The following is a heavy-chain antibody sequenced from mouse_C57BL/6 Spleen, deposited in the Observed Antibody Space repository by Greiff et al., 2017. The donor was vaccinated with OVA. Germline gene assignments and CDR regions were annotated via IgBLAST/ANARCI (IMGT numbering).Heavy chain of an antibody. D-gene: IGHD2-3*01. CDR2: ISNGGGST. Sequence: EVNLVESGGGLVQPGGSLKLSCAASGFTFSDYYMYWVRQTPEKRLEWVAYISNGGGSTYYPDTVKGRFTISRDNAKNTLYLQMSRLKSEDTAMYYCARQGGGYYVGYSDVWGTGTTVTVSS. CDR3: ARQGGGYYVGYSDV. CDR1: GFTFSDYY. J-gene: IGHJ1*03. V-gene: IGHV5-12*01.